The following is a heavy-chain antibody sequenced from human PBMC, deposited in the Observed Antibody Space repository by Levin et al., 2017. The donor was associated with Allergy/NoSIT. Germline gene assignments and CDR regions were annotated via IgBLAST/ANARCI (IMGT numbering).Heavy chain of an antibody. CDR3: ARGGSSGWRRGAFDI. D-gene: IGHD6-19*01. CDR1: GFTVSDYY. CDR2: IISSDTTI. J-gene: IGHJ3*02. Sequence: GESLKISCAASGFTVSDYYMSWIRQAPGKGLEWVSYIISSDTTIYYADSVKGRFTISRDNAKKSLYLQMNSLRAEDTAVYYCARGGSSGWRRGAFDIWGQGTMVTVSS. V-gene: IGHV3-11*01.